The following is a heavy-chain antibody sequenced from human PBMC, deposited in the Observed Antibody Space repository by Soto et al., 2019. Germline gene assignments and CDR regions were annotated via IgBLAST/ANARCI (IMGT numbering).Heavy chain of an antibody. Sequence: EGSLRLSCAASGFTFSSYAMSWVRQAPGKGLEWVSAISGSGGSTYYADSVKGRFTISRDNSKNTLYLQMNSLRADDTAVYYCAKDEIAVAGTPWSFNPRIVGYFDYWGQGTLVTVSS. D-gene: IGHD6-19*01. V-gene: IGHV3-23*01. CDR1: GFTFSSYA. J-gene: IGHJ4*02. CDR3: AKDEIAVAGTPWSFNPRIVGYFDY. CDR2: ISGSGGST.